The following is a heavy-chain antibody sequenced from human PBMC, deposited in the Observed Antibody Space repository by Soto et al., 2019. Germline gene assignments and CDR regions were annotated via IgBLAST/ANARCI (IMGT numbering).Heavy chain of an antibody. CDR1: GYTFTNYW. J-gene: IGHJ6*02. CDR3: ASWGGGYCSGGSCYADYYHGMDV. Sequence: GESLKISCKGSGYTFTNYWIGWVRQMPGKGLEWVGIIYPGDSDTRYSPSFQGQVTISVDKSISTAYLQWSSLKASDTAMYYCASWGGGYCSGGSCYADYYHGMDVWGHGTTVTVSS. CDR2: IYPGDSDT. V-gene: IGHV5-51*01. D-gene: IGHD2-15*01.